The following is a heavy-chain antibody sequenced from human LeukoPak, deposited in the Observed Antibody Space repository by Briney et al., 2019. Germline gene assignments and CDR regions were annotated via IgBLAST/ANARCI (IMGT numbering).Heavy chain of an antibody. D-gene: IGHD2-15*01. CDR1: GGSISSSSYY. CDR3: ARWRGYCSGGSCYGVDY. V-gene: IGHV4-39*07. Sequence: SETLSLTCTVSGGSISSSSYYWGWIRQPPGKGLEWIGNIFYSGSTYYNPSLKSRVTISVDTSKNQFSLKLSSVTAADTAVYYCARWRGYCSGGSCYGVDYWGQGTLVTVSS. CDR2: IFYSGST. J-gene: IGHJ4*02.